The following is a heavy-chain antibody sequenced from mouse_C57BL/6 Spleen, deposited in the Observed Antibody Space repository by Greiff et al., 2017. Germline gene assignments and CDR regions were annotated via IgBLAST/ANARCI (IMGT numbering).Heavy chain of an antibody. J-gene: IGHJ3*01. V-gene: IGHV1-53*01. D-gene: IGHD2-12*01. CDR3: ASEDSNDSSWFAY. CDR1: GYTFTSYW. CDR2: INPSNGGT. Sequence: QVQLQQPGTELVKPGASVKLSCKASGYTFTSYWMHWVKQRPGQGLEWIGKINPSNGGTNYNEKFKSKATLTEDKSSSTAYMQLSSLTSEDSAVYYCASEDSNDSSWFAYWGQGTLVTVSA.